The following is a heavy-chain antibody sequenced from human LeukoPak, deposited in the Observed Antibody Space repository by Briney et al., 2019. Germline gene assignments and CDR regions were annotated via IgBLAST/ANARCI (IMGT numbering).Heavy chain of an antibody. CDR1: GYTFTTYG. CDR3: ARAAEGLIDLVVVPAAFPVDY. Sequence: ASVKVSCKASGYTFTTYGISWVRQAPGQGLEWVGWISAYNGNKNYAQKLQGRVTLTTDTSTSTAFMELRNLRSDDTAVYYCARAAEGLIDLVVVPAAFPVDYWGQGTLVTVSS. CDR2: ISAYNGNK. V-gene: IGHV1-18*01. J-gene: IGHJ4*02. D-gene: IGHD2-2*01.